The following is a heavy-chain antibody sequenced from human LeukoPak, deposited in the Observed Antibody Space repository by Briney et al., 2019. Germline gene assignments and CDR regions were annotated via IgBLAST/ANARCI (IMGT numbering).Heavy chain of an antibody. Sequence: SETLSLTCAVYGGSFSGYYWSWIRQPPGKGLEWIGEINHSGSTNYNPSLKSRVTISVDTSKNQFSLKLSSVTAADTAVYYCARVTMIVVVNRFDPWGQGTLVTVSS. D-gene: IGHD3-22*01. CDR2: INHSGST. CDR3: ARVTMIVVVNRFDP. J-gene: IGHJ5*02. CDR1: GGSFSGYY. V-gene: IGHV4-34*01.